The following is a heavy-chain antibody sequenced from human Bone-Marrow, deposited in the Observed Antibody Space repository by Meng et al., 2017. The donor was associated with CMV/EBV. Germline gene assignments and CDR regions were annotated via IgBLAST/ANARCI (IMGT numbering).Heavy chain of an antibody. D-gene: IGHD3-10*01. CDR1: GYTFTDYF. Sequence: ASVKVSCKASGYTFTDYFIHWVRQAPGQGLEWMGIINPSGGSTSYAQKFQGRVTMTRDTSTSTVYMELSSLRSEDTAVYYCAILQPGEGYYGSGSYGLSNVDYWGQGTLVTVSS. CDR3: AILQPGEGYYGSGSYGLSNVDY. V-gene: IGHV1-46*01. CDR2: INPSGGST. J-gene: IGHJ4*02.